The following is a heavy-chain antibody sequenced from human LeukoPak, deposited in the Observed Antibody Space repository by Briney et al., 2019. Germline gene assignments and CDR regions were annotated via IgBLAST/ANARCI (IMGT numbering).Heavy chain of an antibody. D-gene: IGHD3-10*01. CDR2: IYYSGST. Sequence: SETLSLTCTVSGGSISSSSYYWGWIRQPPGKGLEWIGSIYYSGSTCYNPSLKSRVTISVDTSKNQFSLKLSSVTAGDTAVYYCASRNPVGYYGSGSYLIDYWGQGTLVTVSS. V-gene: IGHV4-39*01. CDR1: GGSISSSSYY. J-gene: IGHJ4*02. CDR3: ASRNPVGYYGSGSYLIDY.